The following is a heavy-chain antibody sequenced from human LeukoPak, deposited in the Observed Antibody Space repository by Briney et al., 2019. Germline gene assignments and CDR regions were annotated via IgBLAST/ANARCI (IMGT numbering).Heavy chain of an antibody. D-gene: IGHD6-19*01. CDR1: GIIVSSNY. CDR3: AKERNLEIAVAGTIFDT. J-gene: IGHJ4*02. CDR2: IYSGGDT. V-gene: IGHV3-66*01. Sequence: GGSRRLSCAASGIIVSSNYMGWVRQAPGKGLEWVSVIYSGGDTYYAGSVKGRFTISRDNSKNMIYLEMTSLKAEDTAVYYCAKERNLEIAVAGTIFDTWGQGPLVTVSS.